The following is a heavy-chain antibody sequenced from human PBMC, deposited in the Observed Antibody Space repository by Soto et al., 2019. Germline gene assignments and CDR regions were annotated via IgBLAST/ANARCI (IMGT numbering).Heavy chain of an antibody. J-gene: IGHJ4*02. V-gene: IGHV4-34*01. CDR1: GGSFSGYY. D-gene: IGHD6-6*01. Sequence: SETLSLTCAVYGGSFSGYYWSWIRQPPGKGLEWIGELNHSGSTNYNPSLKSRVTISVDTSKSQFSLKLSSVTAADTAVYYCATVGGGIAARPYYFDYWGQGTLVTVSS. CDR3: ATVGGGIAARPYYFDY. CDR2: LNHSGST.